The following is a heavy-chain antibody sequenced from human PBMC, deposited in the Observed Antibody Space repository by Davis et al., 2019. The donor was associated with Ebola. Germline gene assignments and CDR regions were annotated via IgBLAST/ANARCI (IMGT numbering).Heavy chain of an antibody. CDR2: ISSSGSTI. CDR1: GFTFSSYE. Sequence: GGSLRPSCAASGFTFSSYEMNWVRQAPGKGLEWVSYISSSGSTIYYADSVKGRFTISRDNAKNSLYLQMNSLRAEDTAVYYCARDARYGSGTPRTLLLGYYGMDVWGQGTTVTVSS. D-gene: IGHD3-10*01. V-gene: IGHV3-48*03. J-gene: IGHJ6*02. CDR3: ARDARYGSGTPRTLLLGYYGMDV.